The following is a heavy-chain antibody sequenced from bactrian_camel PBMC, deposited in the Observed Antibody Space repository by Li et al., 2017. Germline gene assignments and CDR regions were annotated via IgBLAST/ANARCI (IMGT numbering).Heavy chain of an antibody. V-gene: IGHV3S55*01. CDR1: VDTIGRYC. CDR3: ASKVGMCGPNWSKLRFDS. CDR2: QRDAAT. Sequence: HVQLVESGGGSVQVGGSLRLSCVASVDTIGRYCMGWFRQIPDKEPEGVAAQRDAATYYADSVKGRFSISRDIASRTLYLQMSNLKPEDTALYYCASKVGMCGPNWSKLRFDSRGPGTQVTVS. J-gene: IGHJ4*01. D-gene: IGHD1*01.